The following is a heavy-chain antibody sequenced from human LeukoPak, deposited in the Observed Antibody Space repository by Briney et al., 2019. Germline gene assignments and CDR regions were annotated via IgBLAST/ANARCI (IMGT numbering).Heavy chain of an antibody. CDR1: GYTFTSYG. CDR3: ARVIPFQDYYDSSGYYYWFDP. CDR2: ISAYNGNT. V-gene: IGHV1-18*01. D-gene: IGHD3-22*01. J-gene: IGHJ5*02. Sequence: ASVKVSCKASGYTFTSYGINWVRQAPGQGLEWMGWISAYNGNTNYAQKFQGRVTMTTDTSTSTAYMELRSLRSDDTAVFYCARVIPFQDYYDSSGYYYWFDPWGQGTLVTVSS.